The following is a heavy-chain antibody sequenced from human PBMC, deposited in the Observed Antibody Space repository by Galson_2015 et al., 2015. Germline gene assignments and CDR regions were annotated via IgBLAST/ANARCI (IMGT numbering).Heavy chain of an antibody. J-gene: IGHJ5*02. CDR2: ISSSSSTI. V-gene: IGHV3-48*02. Sequence: GKGLEWVSYISSSSSTIYYADSVKGRFTISRDNAKNSLYLQMNSLRDEDTAVYYCARAALIKGHWFDPWGQGTLVTVSS. D-gene: IGHD3-16*01. CDR3: ARAALIKGHWFDP.